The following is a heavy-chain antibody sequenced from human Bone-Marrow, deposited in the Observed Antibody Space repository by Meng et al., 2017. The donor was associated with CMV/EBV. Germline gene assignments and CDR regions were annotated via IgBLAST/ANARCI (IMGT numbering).Heavy chain of an antibody. CDR1: GGSLSGYY. Sequence: SETLSLTCAVYGGSLSGYYWSWIRQPPGKGLEWIGEINHSGSTNYNPSLKSRVTISVDTSKNQFSLKLSSVTAADTAVYYCARGRRSGSYFFYYGMDVWGQRTTVTVSS. CDR3: ARGRRSGSYFFYYGMDV. J-gene: IGHJ6*02. CDR2: INHSGST. V-gene: IGHV4-34*01. D-gene: IGHD1-26*01.